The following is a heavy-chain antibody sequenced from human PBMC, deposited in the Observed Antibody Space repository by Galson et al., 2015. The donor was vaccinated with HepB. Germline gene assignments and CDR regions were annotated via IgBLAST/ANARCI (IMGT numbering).Heavy chain of an antibody. V-gene: IGHV3-48*02. J-gene: IGHJ6*02. CDR2: INRDSSII. CDR3: ARGCSSTSCYV. CDR1: GFTFSSYG. D-gene: IGHD2-2*01. Sequence: SLRLSCAASGFTFSSYGMNWVRQAPGKGLEWVSHINRDSSIINYADSVKGRFTISRDNAKNSLYLQMNSLRDDDTAVYYCARGCSSTSCYVWGQGTTVTVSS.